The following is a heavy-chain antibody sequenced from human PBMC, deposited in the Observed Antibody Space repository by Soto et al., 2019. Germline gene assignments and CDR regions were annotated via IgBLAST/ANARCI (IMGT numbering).Heavy chain of an antibody. V-gene: IGHV3-30*04. CDR2: ISYDGSGK. CDR3: AKDRGYSYGTFYYYGMDV. J-gene: IGHJ6*02. CDR1: GFTFSSYA. D-gene: IGHD5-18*01. Sequence: QVQLVESGGGVVQPGRSLRLSCAASGFTFSSYAMHWVRQAPGKGLEWVAVISYDGSGKYYADSVKGRFTISRDNSKNTLYLQMNSLRAEDTAVYYCAKDRGYSYGTFYYYGMDVWGQGTTVTVSS.